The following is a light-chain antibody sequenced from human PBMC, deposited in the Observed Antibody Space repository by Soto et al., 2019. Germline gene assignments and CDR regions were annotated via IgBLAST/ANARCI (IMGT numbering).Light chain of an antibody. CDR3: QQYGSSTFT. V-gene: IGKV3-20*01. J-gene: IGKJ3*01. CDR2: GAS. CDR1: QSVSSSY. Sequence: EIVLTQSPGTLSLSPGERATLSCRASQSVSSSYLAWYQQKPGQAPRLLIYGASSRATGIPDRFSGSGSGTDFTLTISRLEPEDFAVYDCQQYGSSTFTFGPGTKVYIK.